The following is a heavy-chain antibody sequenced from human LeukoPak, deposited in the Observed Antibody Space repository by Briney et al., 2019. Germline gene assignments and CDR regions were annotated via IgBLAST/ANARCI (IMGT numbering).Heavy chain of an antibody. J-gene: IGHJ4*02. CDR3: ARDGDADSD. Sequence: SETLSLTCTVSGASFNSYYWSWLRQPAGKGLEWIGRIHTSGSTDYSPSLQSRVTISIDTSQKQFSLNLSSVTAADTAVYYCARDGDADSDWGQGTLVTVSS. D-gene: IGHD2-21*02. V-gene: IGHV4-4*07. CDR1: GASFNSYY. CDR2: IHTSGST.